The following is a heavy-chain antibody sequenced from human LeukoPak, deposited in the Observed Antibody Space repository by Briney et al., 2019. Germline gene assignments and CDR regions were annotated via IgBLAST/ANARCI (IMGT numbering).Heavy chain of an antibody. V-gene: IGHV1-2*02. CDR3: ARLSITMVRGAPYGMDV. CDR2: INPNGGGT. CDR1: GYTFTGYY. D-gene: IGHD3-10*01. Sequence: ASVKVSCKASGYTFTGYYMHWVRQAPGQGLEWMGWINPNGGGTNYAQKFQGRVTMTRDTSISTAYMELSRLRSDDTAVYYCARLSITMVRGAPYGMDVWGQGTTVTVSS. J-gene: IGHJ6*02.